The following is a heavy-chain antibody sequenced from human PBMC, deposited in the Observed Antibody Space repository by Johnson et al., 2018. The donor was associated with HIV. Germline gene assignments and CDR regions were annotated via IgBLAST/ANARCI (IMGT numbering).Heavy chain of an antibody. CDR2: INQDGTEK. J-gene: IGHJ3*02. D-gene: IGHD3-16*01. V-gene: IGHV3-7*01. CDR3: ARARGKLTRGDDAFDI. Sequence: VQLVESGGGVVRPGGSLRLSCAAAGFTFDDYGMSWVRQAPGKGLEWVANINQDGTEKYYVDSLTGRFTISRDNAKKSLYLQMNSLRAEDTAVYYCARARGKLTRGDDAFDIWGQGTMVTVSS. CDR1: GFTFDDYG.